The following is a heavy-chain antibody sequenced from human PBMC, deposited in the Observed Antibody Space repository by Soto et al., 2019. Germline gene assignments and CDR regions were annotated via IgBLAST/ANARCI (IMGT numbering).Heavy chain of an antibody. V-gene: IGHV4-59*08. CDR2: VYHTGST. J-gene: IGHJ4*02. D-gene: IGHD3-16*01. CDR1: GDSFTSYF. Sequence: PSETLSLTCTVSGDSFTSYFWSWPRQPPGKGLEWIGYVYHTGSTEYNPSLESRVVISIDTSKNQFSLKLNSVTAADTAVYYCATRVPNTRAYVGVFDYWGQGTQVTV. CDR3: ATRVPNTRAYVGVFDY.